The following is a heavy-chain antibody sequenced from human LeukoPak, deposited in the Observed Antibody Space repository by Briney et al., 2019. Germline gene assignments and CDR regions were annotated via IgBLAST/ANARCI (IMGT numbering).Heavy chain of an antibody. J-gene: IGHJ4*02. CDR3: AREVAGDYFDY. D-gene: IGHD6-19*01. V-gene: IGHV4-59*01. CDR2: IYYCGST. CDR1: GGSISIYY. Sequence: AETLSLTCSVSGGSISIYYWSGIRQPPGQGLEGSGYIYYCGSTIYNPSLKSRVTISVDTFQNQFSLKLSSATAADTGVYYCAREVAGDYFDYWGQGTLVTVSS.